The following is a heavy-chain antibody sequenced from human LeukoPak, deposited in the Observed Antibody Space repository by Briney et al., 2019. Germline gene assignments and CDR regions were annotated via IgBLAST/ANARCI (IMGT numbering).Heavy chain of an antibody. CDR2: IYYSGST. CDR3: ARGIVATIKKLYYYYYMDV. J-gene: IGHJ6*03. D-gene: IGHD5-12*01. CDR1: GGSISSYY. Sequence: PSETLSLTCTVSGGSISSYYWSWIRQPPGKGLEWIGYIYYSGSTNYNPSLKSRVTISVETSKNQFSLKLSSVTAADTAVYYCARGIVATIKKLYYYYYMDVWGKGSTVTISS. V-gene: IGHV4-59*01.